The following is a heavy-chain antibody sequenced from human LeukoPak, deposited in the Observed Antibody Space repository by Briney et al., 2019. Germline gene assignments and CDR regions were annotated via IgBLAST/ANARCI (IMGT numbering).Heavy chain of an antibody. J-gene: IGHJ4*02. V-gene: IGHV3-23*01. Sequence: PGGSLRLSCAASGFTFSSYAMSWLRQAPGKGLEWVSSVGGGNDISYSDSVKGRFTGSRDDAKSTVYLQMNSLRVEDTAIYFCAKDATPMNGIWDHFDSWGQGTLVTVSS. CDR2: VGGGNDI. CDR3: AKDATPMNGIWDHFDS. CDR1: GFTFSSYA. D-gene: IGHD1-1*01.